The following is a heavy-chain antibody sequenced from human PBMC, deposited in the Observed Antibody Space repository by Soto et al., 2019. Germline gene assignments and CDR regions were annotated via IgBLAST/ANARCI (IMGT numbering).Heavy chain of an antibody. V-gene: IGHV3-30-3*01. J-gene: IGHJ6*02. CDR2: ISYDGSNK. CDR1: GFTFSSYA. D-gene: IGHD4-17*01. CDR3: ARDNYGDYILDSYYYYGMDV. Sequence: QAGGSLRLSCAASGFTFSSYAMHWVRQAPGKGLEWVAVISYDGSNKYYADSVKGRFTISRDNSKNTLYLQMNSLRAEDTAVYYCARDNYGDYILDSYYYYGMDVWGQGTTVTVSS.